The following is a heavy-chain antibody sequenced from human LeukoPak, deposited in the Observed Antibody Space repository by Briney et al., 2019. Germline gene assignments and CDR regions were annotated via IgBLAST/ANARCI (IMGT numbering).Heavy chain of an antibody. Sequence: GGSLRLSRVASGFTFSRTVMHWIRQPIGKGLEWVSGIGFQSGIHYLDSVKGRFTVSRENAQNSLYLQMNSLTAGDTATYYCVREVYSSGRAPVFDFSGQGTTVTVSS. CDR1: GFTFSRTV. V-gene: IGHV3-13*01. J-gene: IGHJ3*01. CDR2: IGFQSGI. CDR3: VREVYSSGRAPVFDF. D-gene: IGHD3-22*01.